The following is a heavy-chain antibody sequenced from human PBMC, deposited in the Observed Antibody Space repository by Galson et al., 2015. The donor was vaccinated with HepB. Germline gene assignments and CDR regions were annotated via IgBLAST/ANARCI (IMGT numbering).Heavy chain of an antibody. D-gene: IGHD6-13*01. CDR3: VKDQSSSFYPGRDY. CDR1: GFTFSSYA. CDR2: MSSNGGNT. J-gene: IGHJ4*02. Sequence: SLRLSCAASGFTFSSYAMHWVRQAPGKGLEYVSAMSSNGGNTYYADSVKGRFTISRDNSKKTLYLQMTSLRAEDTAIYYCVKDQSSSFYPGRDYWGQGTLVTVSS. V-gene: IGHV3-64D*06.